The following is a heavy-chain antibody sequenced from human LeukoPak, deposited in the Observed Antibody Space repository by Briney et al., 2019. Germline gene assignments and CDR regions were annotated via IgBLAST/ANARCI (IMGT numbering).Heavy chain of an antibody. V-gene: IGHV3-11*01. Sequence: GGSLRLSCTASGFTFSDYYMTWIRQAPGKGLEWVSYISSSGSPIVYADSVKGRFTISRDNAKNSLCLQMNSLRAEDTAVYYCARVFLIVAAGTFDYWGQGTLVTVSS. D-gene: IGHD6-13*01. J-gene: IGHJ4*02. CDR3: ARVFLIVAAGTFDY. CDR2: ISSSGSPI. CDR1: GFTFSDYY.